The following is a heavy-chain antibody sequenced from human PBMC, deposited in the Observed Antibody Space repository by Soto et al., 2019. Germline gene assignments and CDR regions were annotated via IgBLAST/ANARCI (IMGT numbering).Heavy chain of an antibody. CDR3: ARVYYDFWSGYYTNWFDP. CDR1: GYTFTSYD. D-gene: IGHD3-3*01. J-gene: IGHJ5*02. V-gene: IGHV1-8*01. Sequence: ASVKVSCKASGYTFTSYDINWVRQATGQGLEWMGWMNPNSGNTGYAQKFQGRVTMTRNTSIGTAYMELSSLRSEDMAVYYCARVYYDFWSGYYTNWFDPWGQGTLVTVSS. CDR2: MNPNSGNT.